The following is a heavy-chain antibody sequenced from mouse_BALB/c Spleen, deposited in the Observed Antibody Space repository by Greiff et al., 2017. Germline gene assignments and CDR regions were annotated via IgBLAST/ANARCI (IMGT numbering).Heavy chain of an antibody. CDR2: ISNGGGST. V-gene: IGHV5-12-2*01. CDR1: GFTFSSYT. Sequence: EVKLMESGGGLVQPGGSLKLSCAASGFTFSSYTMSWVRQTPEKRLEWVAYISNGGGSTYYPDTVKGRFTISRDNAKNTLYLQMSSLKSEDTAMYYCARHEGWDGNYSWFAYWGQGTLVTVSA. J-gene: IGHJ3*01. CDR3: ARHEGWDGNYSWFAY. D-gene: IGHD2-1*01.